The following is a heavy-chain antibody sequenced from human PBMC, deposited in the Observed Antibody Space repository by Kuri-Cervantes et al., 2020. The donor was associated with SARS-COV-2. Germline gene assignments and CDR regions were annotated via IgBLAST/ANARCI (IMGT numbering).Heavy chain of an antibody. CDR3: AREDLGYCSSTSCYSKGSYYGMDV. D-gene: IGHD2-2*02. CDR1: GYTFTNYA. Sequence: ASVKVSCKSSGYTFTNYAISWVRQAPGQGLEWMGWISAYNGYTNYAQKFQGRVTMTTDTSTNTAYMELRSLRSDDTAVYYCAREDLGYCSSTSCYSKGSYYGMDVWGQGTTVTVSS. V-gene: IGHV1-18*01. CDR2: ISAYNGYT. J-gene: IGHJ6*02.